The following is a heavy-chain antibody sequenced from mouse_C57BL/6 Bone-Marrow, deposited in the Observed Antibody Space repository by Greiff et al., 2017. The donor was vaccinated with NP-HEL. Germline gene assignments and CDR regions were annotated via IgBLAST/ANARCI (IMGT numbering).Heavy chain of an antibody. J-gene: IGHJ2*01. D-gene: IGHD1-1*01. CDR2: ISYDGSN. Sequence: EVKLQESGPGLVKPSQSLSLTCSVTGYSITSGYYWNWIRQFPGNKLEWMGYISYDGSNNYNPSLKNRISITRDTSKNQFFLKLNSVTTEDTATYYCASYGSSSFDYWGQGTTLTVSS. V-gene: IGHV3-6*01. CDR1: GYSITSGYY. CDR3: ASYGSSSFDY.